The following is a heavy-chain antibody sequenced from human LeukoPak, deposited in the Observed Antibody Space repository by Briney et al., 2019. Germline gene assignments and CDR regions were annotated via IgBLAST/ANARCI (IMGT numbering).Heavy chain of an antibody. CDR3: ARHIGTTPYYYYMDV. J-gene: IGHJ6*03. V-gene: IGHV5-51*01. Sequence: GESLKISCKGSGYSFTSYWIGWVRQMPGKGLEWMGIIYPGESDTRYSPSFQGQVTISADKSISTAYLQWSSLKASDTAMYYCARHIGTTPYYYYMDVWGKGTTVTVSS. D-gene: IGHD1-7*01. CDR1: GYSFTSYW. CDR2: IYPGESDT.